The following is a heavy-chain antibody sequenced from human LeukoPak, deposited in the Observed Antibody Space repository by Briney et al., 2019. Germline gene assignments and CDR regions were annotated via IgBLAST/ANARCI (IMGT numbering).Heavy chain of an antibody. J-gene: IGHJ4*02. Sequence: GGSLRLSCAASGFTFSSYGMHWVRQAPGKGLEWVAVISSDGSNKYYADSVKGRFTISRDNIKNTLYLQMNSLRGEDTAVYYCAKVARGYSYAYFDYWGQGTLVTVSS. CDR2: ISSDGSNK. D-gene: IGHD5-18*01. CDR3: AKVARGYSYAYFDY. CDR1: GFTFSSYG. V-gene: IGHV3-30*18.